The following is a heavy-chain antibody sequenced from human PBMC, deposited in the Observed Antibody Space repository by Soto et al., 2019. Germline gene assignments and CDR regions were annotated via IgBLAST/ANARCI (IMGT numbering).Heavy chain of an antibody. CDR3: ARDRTQVYDFWSGYSGGMDV. D-gene: IGHD3-3*01. J-gene: IGHJ6*02. CDR2: IIPIFGTA. V-gene: IGHV1-69*13. CDR1: GGTFSSYA. Sequence: GASVKVSFKASGGTFSSYAISWVRQAPGQGLEWMGGIIPIFGTANYAQKFQGRVTITADESTSTAYMELSSLRSEDTAVYYCARDRTQVYDFWSGYSGGMDVWGQGTTVTVSS.